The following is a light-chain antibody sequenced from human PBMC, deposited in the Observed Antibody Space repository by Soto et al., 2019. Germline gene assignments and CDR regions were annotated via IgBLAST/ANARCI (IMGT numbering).Light chain of an antibody. Sequence: DIVLTQSPSTLSLSPGESATLSCRASQSVSTTYVAWYQQRPGQAPRLLIYAAASRATGIPDRFSGSGSGTDFTLTISRLEPEDFAVYYCQQYGSSPPLTFGGGTKVEIK. V-gene: IGKV3-20*01. J-gene: IGKJ4*01. CDR3: QQYGSSPPLT. CDR2: AAA. CDR1: QSVSTTY.